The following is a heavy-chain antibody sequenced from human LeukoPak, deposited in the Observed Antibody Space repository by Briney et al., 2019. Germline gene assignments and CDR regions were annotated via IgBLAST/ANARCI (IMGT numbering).Heavy chain of an antibody. Sequence: PSETLSLTCAVSGGSISSSNWWSWVRQPPGKGLEWIGEIYHSGSTNYNPSLKGRVTISVDKSKNQFSLKLSSVTAADTAVYYCARVKIYQQQLVLDYWGQGTLVTVSS. V-gene: IGHV4-4*02. J-gene: IGHJ4*02. CDR1: GGSISSSNW. CDR2: IYHSGST. D-gene: IGHD6-13*01. CDR3: ARVKIYQQQLVLDY.